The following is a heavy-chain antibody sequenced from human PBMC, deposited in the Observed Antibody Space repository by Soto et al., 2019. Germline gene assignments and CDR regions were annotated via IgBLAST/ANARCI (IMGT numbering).Heavy chain of an antibody. CDR1: GYTFTSYE. D-gene: IGHD3-10*01. CDR3: ARGELLWFGELLR. J-gene: IGHJ4*02. V-gene: IGHV1-8*01. CDR2: MNPNSGDT. Sequence: QVQLVQSGAEVKKPDASVKVSCKASGYTFTSYEINWVRQATGQGLEWMGWMNPNSGDTGYAQKFQGRVTMTRNTSISTAYMELSSLRSEDTAVYYCARGELLWFGELLRWGQGTVVTVSS.